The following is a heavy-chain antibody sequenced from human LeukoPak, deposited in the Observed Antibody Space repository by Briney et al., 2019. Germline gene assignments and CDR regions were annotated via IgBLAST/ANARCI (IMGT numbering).Heavy chain of an antibody. CDR2: FDPEDGET. D-gene: IGHD1-14*01. J-gene: IGHJ3*02. V-gene: IGHV1-24*01. Sequence: ASVKVSCKVSGYTLTELSMHWVRQAPGKGLEWMGGFDPEDGETIYAQKFQGRVTMTEDTSTDTAYMELSSLRSEDTAVYYCATPLEPRGRDAFDIWGQGTMVTVSS. CDR3: ATPLEPRGRDAFDI. CDR1: GYTLTELS.